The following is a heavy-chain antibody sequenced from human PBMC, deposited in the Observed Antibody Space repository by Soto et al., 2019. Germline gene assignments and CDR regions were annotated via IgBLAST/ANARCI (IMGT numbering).Heavy chain of an antibody. D-gene: IGHD6-19*01. CDR1: GYTFTSYY. CDR2: INPSGGDT. Sequence: ASVKVSCKASGYTFTSYYMHWVRQAPGQGLEWMGLINPSGGDTSYAQKFQGRVTMTGDTSTSTFYMELRSLRSEDTAVYYCARDPGIGVAGSDPYYYGMDLWGQGTTVTVCS. J-gene: IGHJ6*02. CDR3: ARDPGIGVAGSDPYYYGMDL. V-gene: IGHV1-46*01.